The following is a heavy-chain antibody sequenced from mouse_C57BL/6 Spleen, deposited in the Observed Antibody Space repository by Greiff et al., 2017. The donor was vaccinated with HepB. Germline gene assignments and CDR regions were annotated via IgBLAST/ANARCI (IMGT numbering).Heavy chain of an antibody. CDR2: IDPSDSYT. Sequence: QVQLQQPGAELVMPGASVKLSCKASGYTFTSYWMHWVKQRPGQGLEWIGEIDPSDSYTNYNQKFKGKSTLTVDKSSSTAYMQLSSLTSEDSAVYYCAMGLGLYYAMDYWGQGTSVTVSS. CDR3: AMGLGLYYAMDY. J-gene: IGHJ4*01. D-gene: IGHD4-1*01. CDR1: GYTFTSYW. V-gene: IGHV1-69*01.